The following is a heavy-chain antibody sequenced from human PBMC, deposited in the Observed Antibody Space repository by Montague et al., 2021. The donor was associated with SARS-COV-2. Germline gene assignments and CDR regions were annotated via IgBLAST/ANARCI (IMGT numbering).Heavy chain of an antibody. D-gene: IGHD3-9*01. CDR2: IDWDDDK. V-gene: IGHV2-70*11. CDR1: GFSLSTSGMC. Sequence: PAPVKPTQTLTLTCTFSGFSLSTSGMCVSWIRQPPGKALEWLARIDWDDDKYYSTSLKTRLTISKDTSKNQVVLTMTNMDPVDTATYYCVRIRHYDSLTGAYYCFDYWGQGTLVTVSS. CDR3: VRIRHYDSLTGAYYCFDY. J-gene: IGHJ4*02.